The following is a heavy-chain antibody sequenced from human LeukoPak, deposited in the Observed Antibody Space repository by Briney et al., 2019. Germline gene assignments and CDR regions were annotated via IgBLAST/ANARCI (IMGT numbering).Heavy chain of an antibody. V-gene: IGHV4-59*11. CDR3: ARGGDSSGLFDY. D-gene: IGHD3-10*01. J-gene: IGHJ4*02. Sequence: SETLSLTCSVSGGPINNHYWNWIRQPPGKGLEWIGYIYNSENTNYNPSFKSRVTISADTSKNQFSLRLTSVTAADTAVYYCARGGDSSGLFDYWGQGTLVTVSS. CDR2: IYNSENT. CDR1: GGPINNHY.